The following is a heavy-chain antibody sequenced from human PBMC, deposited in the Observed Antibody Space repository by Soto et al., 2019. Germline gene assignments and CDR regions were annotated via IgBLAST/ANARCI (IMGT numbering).Heavy chain of an antibody. Sequence: ASVKVSCNVSGYTLTELAMHWVRQAPGKGLEWMGGFDPEDGETIYAQKFQGRVTMTEDTSTDTAYMELSSLRSEDTAVYYCARVWVATPLNNRPDYWGQGTLVTVSS. CDR2: FDPEDGET. V-gene: IGHV1-24*01. CDR1: GYTLTELA. D-gene: IGHD5-12*01. J-gene: IGHJ4*02. CDR3: ARVWVATPLNNRPDY.